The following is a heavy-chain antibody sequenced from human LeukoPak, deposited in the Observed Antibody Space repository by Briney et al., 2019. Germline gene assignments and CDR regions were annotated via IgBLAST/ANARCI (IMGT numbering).Heavy chain of an antibody. J-gene: IGHJ4*02. D-gene: IGHD5-18*01. V-gene: IGHV3-23*01. Sequence: PGRSLRLSCAASGFIFNHYAMHWVRQTPGKGLEWVSAISGSGGSTYYADSVKGRFTISRDNAKNSLYLQMNSLRAEDTAVYYCVICWYCGPQQYSYGTFDYWGQGTLVTVSS. CDR3: VICWYCGPQQYSYGTFDY. CDR1: GFIFNHYA. CDR2: ISGSGGST.